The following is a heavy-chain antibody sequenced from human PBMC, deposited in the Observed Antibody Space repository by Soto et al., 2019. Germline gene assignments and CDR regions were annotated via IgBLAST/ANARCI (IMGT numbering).Heavy chain of an antibody. V-gene: IGHV1-69*13. CDR3: ARDVCSGGSCYDY. CDR2: IIPIFGTT. D-gene: IGHD2-15*01. CDR1: GGTFSSYA. Sequence: SVKVSCKASGGTFSSYAISWVRQAPGQGLEWMGGIIPIFGTTNYAQKFQGRVTITADESTSTAYMELSSLRSEDTAVYYCARDVCSGGSCYDYWGQGTLVTVSS. J-gene: IGHJ4*02.